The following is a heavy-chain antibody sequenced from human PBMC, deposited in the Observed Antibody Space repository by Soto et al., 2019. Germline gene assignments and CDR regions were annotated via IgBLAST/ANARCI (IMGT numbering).Heavy chain of an antibody. CDR2: ISWNSGSI. CDR3: AKDLAP. V-gene: IGHV3-9*01. Sequence: EVQLVESGGGLVQPGRSLRLSCAASGFTFDDYAMHWVRQAPGKGLEWVSGISWNSGSIGYADSVKGRFTISRDNAKNSLYLQMNSLRAEDTALYYCAKDLAPWGQGTLVTVSS. J-gene: IGHJ5*02. CDR1: GFTFDDYA.